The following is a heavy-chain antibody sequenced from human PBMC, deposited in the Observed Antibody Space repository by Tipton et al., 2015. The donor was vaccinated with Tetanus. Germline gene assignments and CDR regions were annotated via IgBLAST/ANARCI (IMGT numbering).Heavy chain of an antibody. CDR2: FYYTGNT. D-gene: IGHD1-14*01. CDR1: GGSIRGGGYY. CDR3: VRPINHAVDM. J-gene: IGHJ3*02. Sequence: TLSLTCTVSGGSIRGGGYYWRWIRQHPARGLEWMAYFYYTGNTYYNPSLKSRVTISVDMSKNQFSLKLRSVTAADTAVYYCVRPINHAVDMWVQGTTV. V-gene: IGHV4-31*03.